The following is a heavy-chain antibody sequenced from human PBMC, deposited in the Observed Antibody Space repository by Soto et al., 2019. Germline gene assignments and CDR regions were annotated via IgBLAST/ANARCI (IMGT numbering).Heavy chain of an antibody. D-gene: IGHD6-13*01. CDR2: INPNSGGT. J-gene: IGHJ3*02. Sequence: ASVKVSCKASGYTFTGYYMHWVRQAPGQGLEWMGWINPNSGGTNYAQKFQGWVTMNRDTSISTAYMELSRLRSDDTAVYYCARDDGIAAAGGAFDIWGQGTMVTVSS. CDR1: GYTFTGYY. CDR3: ARDDGIAAAGGAFDI. V-gene: IGHV1-2*04.